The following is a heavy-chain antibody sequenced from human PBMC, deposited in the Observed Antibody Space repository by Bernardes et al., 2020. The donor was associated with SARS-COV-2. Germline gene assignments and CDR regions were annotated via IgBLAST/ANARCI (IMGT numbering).Heavy chain of an antibody. CDR3: ARGYCSGGSCYSRYYYYYGMDV. J-gene: IGHJ6*02. Sequence: GESLIISCKGSGYSFTSYWIGWVRQMPGKGLEWMGIIYPGDSDTRYSPSFQGQVTISADKSISTAYLQWSSLKASDTAMYYCARGYCSGGSCYSRYYYYYGMDVWSQGTTVTVSS. CDR1: GYSFTSYW. D-gene: IGHD2-15*01. CDR2: IYPGDSDT. V-gene: IGHV5-51*01.